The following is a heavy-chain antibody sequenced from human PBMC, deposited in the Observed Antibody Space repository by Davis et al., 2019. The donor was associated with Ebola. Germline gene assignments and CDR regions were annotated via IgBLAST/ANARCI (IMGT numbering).Heavy chain of an antibody. CDR1: GFSLNGYD. CDR2: ITSNSRTT. D-gene: IGHD2/OR15-2a*01. Sequence: GESLKISCAASGFSLNGYDMNWVRQAPGKGLEWVSYITSNSRTTYYADSVKGRFTISRDNSRGTLYLQMNSLRVEDSAIYYCVKDSSNIWFDIWGQGTLVTVSS. J-gene: IGHJ3*02. V-gene: IGHV3-48*01. CDR3: VKDSSNIWFDI.